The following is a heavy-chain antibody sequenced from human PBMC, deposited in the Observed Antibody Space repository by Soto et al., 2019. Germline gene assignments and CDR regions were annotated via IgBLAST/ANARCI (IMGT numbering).Heavy chain of an antibody. D-gene: IGHD6-13*01. Sequence: PSETLSLTCTVLGGSISSTNYYWGWVRQPPGKGLEWIGSIYYSGSTNYNPSLKSRVTISVDTSKNQFSLKLSSVTAADTAVYYCARADSSSWYNRPEYFQHWGQGTLVTVSS. CDR3: ARADSSSWYNRPEYFQH. V-gene: IGHV4-39*07. CDR1: GGSISSTNYY. CDR2: IYYSGST. J-gene: IGHJ1*01.